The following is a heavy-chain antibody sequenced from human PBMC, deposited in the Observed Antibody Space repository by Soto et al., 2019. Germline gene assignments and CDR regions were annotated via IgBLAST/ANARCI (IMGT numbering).Heavy chain of an antibody. V-gene: IGHV4-61*08. D-gene: IGHD3-10*01. J-gene: IGHJ4*02. Sequence: PSETLSLTCAVSGDSVSSSGYYWIWIRQPPEKGLEWIGYTFYDGTTIYNPSLKGRVTISSDKPTNQFSLSLTSVTAADMAIYYCATGRYYYGSEYWAPGILVTVSS. CDR1: GDSVSSSGYY. CDR3: ATGRYYYGSEY. CDR2: TFYDGTT.